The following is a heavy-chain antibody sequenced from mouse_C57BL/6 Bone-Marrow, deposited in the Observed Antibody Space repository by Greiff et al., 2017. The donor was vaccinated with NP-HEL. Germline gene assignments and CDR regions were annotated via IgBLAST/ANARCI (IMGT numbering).Heavy chain of an antibody. J-gene: IGHJ3*01. Sequence: EVHLVESGGGLVKPGGSLKLSCAASGFTFSSYAMSWVRQTPEKRLEWVATISDGGSYTYYPDNVKGRFTISRDNAKNNLYLQMSHLKSEDTAMYYCARVPYDGYYTYWGQGTLVTVSA. CDR2: ISDGGSYT. D-gene: IGHD2-3*01. CDR3: ARVPYDGYYTY. CDR1: GFTFSSYA. V-gene: IGHV5-4*01.